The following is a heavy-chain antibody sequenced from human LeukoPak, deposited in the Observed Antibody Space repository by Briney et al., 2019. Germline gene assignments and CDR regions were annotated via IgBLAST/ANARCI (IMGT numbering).Heavy chain of an antibody. Sequence: PVGSLRLSCAASGFTFSSYEMNWVRQAPGEGLEWGSYISSSGRMIQYADSVNGRFTTSRDNAKNTLYLQMNSLRADDTAVYYCARVDSYGPTFDYWGQGTLVTVSS. CDR2: ISSSGRMI. CDR1: GFTFSSYE. V-gene: IGHV3-48*03. D-gene: IGHD5-18*01. CDR3: ARVDSYGPTFDY. J-gene: IGHJ4*02.